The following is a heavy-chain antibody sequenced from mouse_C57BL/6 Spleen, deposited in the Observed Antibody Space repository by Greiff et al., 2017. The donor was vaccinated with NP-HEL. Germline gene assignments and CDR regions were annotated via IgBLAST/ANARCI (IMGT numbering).Heavy chain of an antibody. V-gene: IGHV1-4*01. J-gene: IGHJ1*03. CDR1: GYTFTSYT. CDR2: INPSSGYT. Sequence: QVQLQQSGAELARPGASVKMSCKASGYTFTSYTMHWVKQRPGQGLEWIGYINPSSGYTKYNQKFKDKATLTADKSSSTAYMQLSSLTSEDSAVYYCARERGNYWYFDVWGTGTTVTVSS. CDR3: ARERGNYWYFDV. D-gene: IGHD2-1*01.